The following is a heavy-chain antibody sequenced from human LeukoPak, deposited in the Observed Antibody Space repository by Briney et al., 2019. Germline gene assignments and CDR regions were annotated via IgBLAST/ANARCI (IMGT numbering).Heavy chain of an antibody. CDR3: AKDNYGDYVMGT. J-gene: IGHJ5*02. CDR2: ISSSGSTI. D-gene: IGHD4-17*01. V-gene: IGHV3-48*03. CDR1: GFTFSSYE. Sequence: GGSLRLSCAASGFTFSSYEMNWVRQAPGKGLEWVSYISSSGSTIYYADSVKGRFTISRDNAENSPYLRMNSLRAEDTAVYYCAKDNYGDYVMGTWGQGTLVTVSS.